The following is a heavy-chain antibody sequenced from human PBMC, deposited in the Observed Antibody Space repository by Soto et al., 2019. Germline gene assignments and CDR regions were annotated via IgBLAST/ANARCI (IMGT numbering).Heavy chain of an antibody. CDR3: VRDLHFAFDY. D-gene: IGHD3-3*02. Sequence: QPGWSLRLSSAASGFGFSTYSMNSFRQAPGEGLEWILYISRDSKTIYYADSVKGRFTISRDNAKNSLYLQMNSLRDGDTAVYYCVRDLHFAFDYWGPGTLVTVSS. J-gene: IGHJ4*02. V-gene: IGHV3-48*02. CDR2: ISRDSKTI. CDR1: GFGFSTYS.